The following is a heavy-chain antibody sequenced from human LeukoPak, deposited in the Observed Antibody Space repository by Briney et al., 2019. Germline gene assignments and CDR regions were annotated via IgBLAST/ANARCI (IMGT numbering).Heavy chain of an antibody. CDR2: ITNSGDST. J-gene: IGHJ4*02. D-gene: IGHD3-10*02. CDR3: AKDASCSS. V-gene: IGHV3-23*01. CDR1: GFTFSSSA. Sequence: PGGSLRLSCAASGFTFSSSAMSWVRQAPGKGLEWVSTITNSGDSTYYADSVKGRFTISRDNSKNTVYLQVNSLRADDTAVYYCAKDASCSSWGQGTLVTVSS.